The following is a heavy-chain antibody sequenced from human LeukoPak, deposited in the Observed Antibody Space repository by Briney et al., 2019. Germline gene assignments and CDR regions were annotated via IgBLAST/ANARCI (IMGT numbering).Heavy chain of an antibody. Sequence: GASVKVSCKASGYTFTSYDINWVRQATGQGLEWMGWMNPNSGNTGYAQKFQGRVTITRNTSISTAYMELSSLRSEDTAVYYCARAAVGQHDYYDSSGPALVQFDPWGQGTLVTVSS. V-gene: IGHV1-8*03. D-gene: IGHD3-22*01. CDR2: MNPNSGNT. CDR1: GYTFTSYD. CDR3: ARAAVGQHDYYDSSGPALVQFDP. J-gene: IGHJ5*02.